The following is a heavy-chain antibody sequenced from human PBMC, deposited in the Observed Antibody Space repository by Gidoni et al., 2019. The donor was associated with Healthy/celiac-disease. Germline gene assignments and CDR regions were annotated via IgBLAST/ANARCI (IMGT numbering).Heavy chain of an antibody. V-gene: IGHV1-46*02. CDR1: GYTFNSYS. D-gene: IGHD6-25*01. J-gene: IGHJ6*02. CDR3: ARGWGPSGGTFYYFYYGMDV. CDR2: INPTGSST. Sequence: QVQLVQSGAEVKKPGASVKLSCKASGYTFNSYSMHWVRQAPGQGLEWMGIINPTGSSTTYAQKFQGRVTLTRDTSTSTVYMELSSLRSEDTAVYYCARGWGPSGGTFYYFYYGMDVWGQGTTVTVSS.